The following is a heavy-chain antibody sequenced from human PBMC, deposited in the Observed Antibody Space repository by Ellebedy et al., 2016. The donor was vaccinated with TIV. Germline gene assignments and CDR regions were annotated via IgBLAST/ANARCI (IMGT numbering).Heavy chain of an antibody. Sequence: PGGSLRLSCAAPGVTVGSYNMNWVRQAHGKGLEWVSVLQSGGVTHYADSVKGRFTVSRDNSRNTLYLQMNSLSVEDTAVYYCTRARGGGGSVDYWGQGTLVTVSS. V-gene: IGHV3-66*01. D-gene: IGHD2-21*01. CDR1: GVTVGSYN. CDR3: TRARGGGGSVDY. CDR2: LQSGGVT. J-gene: IGHJ4*02.